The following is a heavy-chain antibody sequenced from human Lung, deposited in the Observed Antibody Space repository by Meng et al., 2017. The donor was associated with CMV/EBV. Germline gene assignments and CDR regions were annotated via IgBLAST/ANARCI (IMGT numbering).Heavy chain of an antibody. CDR1: GFTFSGSG. CDR2: IRSKANSYAT. CDR3: TRHEREYYYGSSGTPYHYYYGMDV. V-gene: IGHV3-73*01. Sequence: GGPLRLXXAASGFTFSGSGMHWVRQASGKGLEWVGRIRSKANSYATAYAASVKGRFTISRDDSKNTAHLQMNSLKTEDTAVYYCTRHEREYYYGSSGTPYHYYYGMDVWGQGXTVTVSS. J-gene: IGHJ6*02. D-gene: IGHD3-22*01.